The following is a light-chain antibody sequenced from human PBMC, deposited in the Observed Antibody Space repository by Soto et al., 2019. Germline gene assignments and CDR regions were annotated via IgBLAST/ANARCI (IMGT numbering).Light chain of an antibody. CDR1: ESLVHRNGNTF. CDR3: MQATQYPRT. V-gene: IGKV2-24*01. Sequence: DIVMTQSPLSSPVTLGQPASVSCRSSESLVHRNGNTFLSWLQQRPGQPPRLLIYMVSNRFSGVPDRFSGSGAGKDFTLRISRVEPEDVGVYYCMQATQYPRTFGQGTKLEI. J-gene: IGKJ2*01. CDR2: MVS.